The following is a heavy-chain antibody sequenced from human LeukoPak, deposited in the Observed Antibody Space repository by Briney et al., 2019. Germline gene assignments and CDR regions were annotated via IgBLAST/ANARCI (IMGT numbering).Heavy chain of an antibody. D-gene: IGHD2-15*01. CDR1: GFTFSSYN. Sequence: GGSLRLSCAASGFTFSSYNINWVRQAPGKGLEWVSYISSSSSYIYYADSVKGRFTISRDNAKNSLYLQMNSLKTEDTAVYYCTRGGRGYCSGGSCYPGDAFDIWGQGTMVTVSS. J-gene: IGHJ3*02. CDR3: TRGGRGYCSGGSCYPGDAFDI. V-gene: IGHV3-21*05. CDR2: ISSSSSYI.